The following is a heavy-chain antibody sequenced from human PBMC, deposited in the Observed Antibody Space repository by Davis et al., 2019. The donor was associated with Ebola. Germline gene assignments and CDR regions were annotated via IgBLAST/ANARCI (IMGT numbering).Heavy chain of an antibody. V-gene: IGHV3-23*01. J-gene: IGHJ3*02. CDR1: GFTFSSYA. CDR3: ARVELRGDSGSAFDI. Sequence: GESLKISCAASGFTFSSYAMNWVRQAPGKGLEWVSAISYTGGSTYYADSVKGRFTISRDNSKNTLYLQMNSLRPEDTAVYYCARVELRGDSGSAFDIWGQGTMVTVSS. D-gene: IGHD1-7*01. CDR2: ISYTGGST.